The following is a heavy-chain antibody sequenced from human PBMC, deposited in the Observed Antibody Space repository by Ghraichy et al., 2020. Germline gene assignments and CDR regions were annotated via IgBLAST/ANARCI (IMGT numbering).Heavy chain of an antibody. V-gene: IGHV3-33*01. J-gene: IGHJ4*02. CDR2: IWYDGSNK. D-gene: IGHD6-6*01. Sequence: GGSLRLSCAASGFTFSSYGMHWVRQAPGKGLEWVAVIWYDGSNKYYADSVKGRFTISRDNSKNTLYLQMNSLRAEDTAVYYCARDRASSSSVLDYWGQGTLVTVSS. CDR3: ARDRASSSSVLDY. CDR1: GFTFSSYG.